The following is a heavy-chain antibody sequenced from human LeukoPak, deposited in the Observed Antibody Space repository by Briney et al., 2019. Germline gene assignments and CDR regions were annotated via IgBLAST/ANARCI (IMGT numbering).Heavy chain of an antibody. CDR1: GGSISGYY. D-gene: IGHD3-22*01. CDR2: MHDSGNT. J-gene: IGHJ3*02. CDR3: ARDSYYYDSSGYSSRRTFDI. Sequence: SETLSLTCSVSGGSISGYYWTWIRHLPGKGLEWIGYMHDSGNTHYNPSLKSRVTISVDTSKNQFSLKLSSVTAADTAVYYCARDSYYYDSSGYSSRRTFDIWGQGTMVTVSS. V-gene: IGHV4-59*01.